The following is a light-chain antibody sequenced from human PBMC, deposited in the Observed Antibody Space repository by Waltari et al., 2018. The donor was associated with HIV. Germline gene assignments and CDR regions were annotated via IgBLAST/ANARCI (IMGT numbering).Light chain of an antibody. Sequence: DIQMTQSPSSLSASVGDRVTITCRASQSIISYLNWYQQKPGKAPRLLIYAASNLQSGVQSRFSGSGSGTDFTLTISSLQPEDFATYYCQQSFSTPPITFGQGTRLEIK. J-gene: IGKJ5*01. V-gene: IGKV1-39*01. CDR2: AAS. CDR3: QQSFSTPPIT. CDR1: QSIISY.